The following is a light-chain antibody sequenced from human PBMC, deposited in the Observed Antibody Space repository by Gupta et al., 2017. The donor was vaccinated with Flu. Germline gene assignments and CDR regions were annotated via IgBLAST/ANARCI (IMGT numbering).Light chain of an antibody. V-gene: IGLV3-25*02. Sequence: SHALTPPPSVSLSPGQTAKITCPGDALPIQFAYWYQQKPGQAPVLMIFKETERPPGSPERFSGSSSGTTATLTINEVQAEDEADYYCQSSDRTCTFVVFGAGTKLTVL. CDR1: ALPIQF. CDR2: KET. J-gene: IGLJ2*01. CDR3: QSSDRTCTFVV.